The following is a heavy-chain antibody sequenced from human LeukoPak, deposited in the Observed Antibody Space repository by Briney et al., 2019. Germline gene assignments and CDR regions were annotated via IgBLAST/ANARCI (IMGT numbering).Heavy chain of an antibody. CDR1: GYTFTSYG. Sequence: ASVNVSCTASGYTFTSYGISWVRQAPGQGLEWMGWINPNSGGTNYAQKFQGWVTMTRDTSISTAYMELSRLRSDDTAVYYCARGGITGTTRGPTRLNDAFDIWGQGTMVTVSS. J-gene: IGHJ3*02. CDR3: ARGGITGTTRGPTRLNDAFDI. D-gene: IGHD1-20*01. CDR2: INPNSGGT. V-gene: IGHV1-2*04.